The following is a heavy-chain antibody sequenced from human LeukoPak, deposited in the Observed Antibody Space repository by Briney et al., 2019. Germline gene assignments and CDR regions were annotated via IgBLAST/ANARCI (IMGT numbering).Heavy chain of an antibody. CDR2: ISTSSTVI. J-gene: IGHJ4*02. CDR1: GFTFSTYS. V-gene: IGHV3-48*01. Sequence: GRSLRLSCAASGFTFSTYSMNWVRQAPGKGLEWVSYISTSSTVIYYADSVKGRFTISRDNAKNSLYLQMNSLRGEDTAVYYCARDPPFRGPNYWGQGTLVTVSS. CDR3: ARDPPFRGPNY. D-gene: IGHD3-10*01.